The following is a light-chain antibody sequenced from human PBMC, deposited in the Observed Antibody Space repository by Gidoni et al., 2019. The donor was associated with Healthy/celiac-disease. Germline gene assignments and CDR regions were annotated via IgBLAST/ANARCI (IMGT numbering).Light chain of an antibody. CDR1: SSDVGGYNY. J-gene: IGLJ2*01. CDR2: DVS. CDR3: SSYTSSSTHVV. Sequence: QSALTHPASVSGSPGPSITISCTGTSSDVGGYNYVSWYQQHPGKAPNLMIYDVSNRPSGVSNRFSGSKSGNTASLTISGLQAEDEADYYCSSYTSSSTHVVFGGGTKLTVL. V-gene: IGLV2-14*01.